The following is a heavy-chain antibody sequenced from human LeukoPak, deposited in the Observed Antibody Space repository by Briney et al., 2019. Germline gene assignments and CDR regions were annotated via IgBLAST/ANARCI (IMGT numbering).Heavy chain of an antibody. Sequence: SETLSLTCTVSGYSISSGYYWGWIRQPPGKGLEWIGSIYHSGSTYYNPSLKSRVTISVDTSKNQFSLKLSSVTAADTAVYYCARDYNYWGQGTLVTVSS. D-gene: IGHD3-10*01. V-gene: IGHV4-38-2*02. CDR1: GYSISSGYY. CDR3: ARDYNY. CDR2: IYHSGST. J-gene: IGHJ4*02.